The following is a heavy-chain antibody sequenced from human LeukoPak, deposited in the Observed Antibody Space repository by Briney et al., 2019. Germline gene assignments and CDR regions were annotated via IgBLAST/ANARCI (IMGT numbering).Heavy chain of an antibody. D-gene: IGHD6-19*01. CDR3: AKDVKPDSGRDVDY. V-gene: IGHV3-23*01. J-gene: IGHJ4*02. CDR2: IYPSGDST. CDR1: GFTFSSYA. Sequence: SGGSLRLSCATSGFTFSSYAMNWVRQAPGKGLEWVSAIYPSGDSTYYADSVKGRFTISRDNSRNTLYLQMHSLSAEDTAVYYCAKDVKPDSGRDVDYWGQGTLVTVSS.